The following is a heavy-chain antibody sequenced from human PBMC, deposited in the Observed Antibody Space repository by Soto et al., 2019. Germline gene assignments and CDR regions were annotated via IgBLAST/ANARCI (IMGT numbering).Heavy chain of an antibody. D-gene: IGHD3-3*01. J-gene: IGHJ4*02. CDR1: GFTFSTYA. Sequence: EVQLVESGGGLVQPGGSLRLSCAASGFTFSTYAMNWVRQAPGKGLEYVSAISSNGGGTFYADSVEGRFTISRDNSKNTLYLQVGSLRPEDMAVYYCARSNHDFWSGYPQGFSDYWGQGTLVTVSS. V-gene: IGHV3-64*07. CDR2: ISSNGGGT. CDR3: ARSNHDFWSGYPQGFSDY.